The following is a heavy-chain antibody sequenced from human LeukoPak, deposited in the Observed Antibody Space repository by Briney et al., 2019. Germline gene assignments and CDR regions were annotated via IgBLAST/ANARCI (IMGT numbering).Heavy chain of an antibody. CDR1: GHTFTSYT. V-gene: IGHV1-3*01. Sequence: ASVKVSGKASGHTFTSYTMHWVRQAPGQRLEWMGWMNAGNGNTKYSQNFQGRVTIARDTSASTAYMELSSLRSEDTAVYYCARVFYYDGSDYRNWFDPWGQGTLVTVSS. CDR3: ARVFYYDGSDYRNWFDP. CDR2: MNAGNGNT. J-gene: IGHJ5*02. D-gene: IGHD3-22*01.